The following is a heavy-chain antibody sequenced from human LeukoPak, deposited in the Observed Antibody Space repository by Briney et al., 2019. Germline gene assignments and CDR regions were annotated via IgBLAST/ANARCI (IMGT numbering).Heavy chain of an antibody. V-gene: IGHV3-21*01. D-gene: IGHD3-3*01. CDR1: GFSFSSYS. CDR3: ARDLKGRLLDFWSGYMGDY. Sequence: GGSLRLSCAASGFSFSSYSMNWVRQAPGKGLEWVSCISSSSSYIYYADSVKGRFTISRDNAKNSLYLQMNSLRAEDTAVYYCARDLKGRLLDFWSGYMGDYWGQGTLVTVSS. J-gene: IGHJ4*02. CDR2: ISSSSSYI.